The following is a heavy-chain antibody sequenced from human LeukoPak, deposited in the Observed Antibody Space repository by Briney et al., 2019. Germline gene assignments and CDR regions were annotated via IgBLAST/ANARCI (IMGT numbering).Heavy chain of an antibody. CDR1: GGSISSHY. Sequence: SETLSLTCTVSGGSISSHYWSWIRQPPGEGLEWIGYIYYSGTTNYNPSLKSLVTISVDTSKNQFSLKLSSVTAADTAVYYCARGVYIAAAQYGYWGQGTLVTVSS. CDR3: ARGVYIAAAQYGY. D-gene: IGHD6-13*01. J-gene: IGHJ4*02. V-gene: IGHV4-59*11. CDR2: IYYSGTT.